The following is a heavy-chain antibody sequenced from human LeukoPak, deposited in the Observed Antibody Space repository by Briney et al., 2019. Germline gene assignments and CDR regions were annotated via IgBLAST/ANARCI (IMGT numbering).Heavy chain of an antibody. CDR1: GFTFSSYG. Sequence: TGGSLRLSCAASGFTFSSYGMHWVRQAPGKGLEWVAFIRYDGSNKYYADSVKGRFTISRDNSKNTLYLQMNSLRAEDTAVYYCAKDLGSGYSYGSPFDYWGQGTLVTVSS. CDR3: AKDLGSGYSYGSPFDY. D-gene: IGHD5-18*01. V-gene: IGHV3-30*02. CDR2: IRYDGSNK. J-gene: IGHJ4*02.